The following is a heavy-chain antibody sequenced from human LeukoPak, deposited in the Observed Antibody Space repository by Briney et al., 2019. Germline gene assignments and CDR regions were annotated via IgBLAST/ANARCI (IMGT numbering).Heavy chain of an antibody. D-gene: IGHD6-13*01. J-gene: IGHJ5*02. Sequence: GASVKVSCKASGGTFSSYAISWVRQAPGQGLEWMGGIIPIFGTANYAQKFQGRVTITADESTSTAYMELSSLRSEDTAVYCCARVQSSSWHNWFDPWGQGTLVTVSS. V-gene: IGHV1-69*13. CDR3: ARVQSSSWHNWFDP. CDR2: IIPIFGTA. CDR1: GGTFSSYA.